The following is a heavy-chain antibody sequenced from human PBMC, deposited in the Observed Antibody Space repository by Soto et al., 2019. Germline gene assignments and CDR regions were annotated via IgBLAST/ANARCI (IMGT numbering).Heavy chain of an antibody. D-gene: IGHD3-22*01. V-gene: IGHV3-30*03. CDR2: ISYDGSSK. CDR1: GFTFSNYG. J-gene: IGHJ4*02. Sequence: PGGSLRLSCAASGFTFSNYGMYWVRQAPGKGLEWVAFISYDGSSKFYADPMKGRHTISRDNSKNTLYLQMNSLRAEDTAVYYCARSIVVVTSFDYWGQGTLVTVSS. CDR3: ARSIVVVTSFDY.